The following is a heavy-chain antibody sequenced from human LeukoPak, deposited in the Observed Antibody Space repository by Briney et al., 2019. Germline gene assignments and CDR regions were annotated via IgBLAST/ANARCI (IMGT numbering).Heavy chain of an antibody. J-gene: IGHJ5*02. D-gene: IGHD2-15*01. CDR1: GFTFSSYA. CDR2: ISGSGGST. Sequence: GGSLRLSCAASGFTFSSYAMSWVRQAPGKGLEWASAISGSGGSTYYADSVKGRFTISRDNSKNTLYLQMNSLRAEDTAVYYCAKDPSHCSGGSCFRWFDPWGQGTLVTVSS. CDR3: AKDPSHCSGGSCFRWFDP. V-gene: IGHV3-23*01.